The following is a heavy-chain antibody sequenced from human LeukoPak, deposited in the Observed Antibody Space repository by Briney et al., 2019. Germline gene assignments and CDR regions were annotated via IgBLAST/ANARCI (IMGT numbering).Heavy chain of an antibody. CDR3: ARGDDSSGDY. J-gene: IGHJ4*02. CDR2: IHQDGIEK. V-gene: IGHV3-7*04. D-gene: IGHD3-16*01. CDR1: GFTFSNYW. Sequence: PGGSLRLSCAASGFTFSNYWMSWVRQAPGKGLEWVANIHQDGIEKYHVDSVKGRFTISRDNAKNVLHLQMDSLRVEDTAVYYCARGDDSSGDYWGQGTLVTVSS.